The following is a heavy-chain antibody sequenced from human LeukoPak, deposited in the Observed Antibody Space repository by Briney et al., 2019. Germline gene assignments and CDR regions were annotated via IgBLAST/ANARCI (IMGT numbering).Heavy chain of an antibody. D-gene: IGHD6-19*01. Sequence: PGGSLRLSCAASGFTFSRYYMTWVRQAPGKGLEWVASIKRDGTEKYYVDSVRGRFTISRDNGENSLFLQMNSLITEDTAVYYCARGGGWDFVHWGQGTLATVSS. CDR3: ARGGGWDFVH. J-gene: IGHJ4*02. CDR2: IKRDGTEK. CDR1: GFTFSRYY. V-gene: IGHV3-7*05.